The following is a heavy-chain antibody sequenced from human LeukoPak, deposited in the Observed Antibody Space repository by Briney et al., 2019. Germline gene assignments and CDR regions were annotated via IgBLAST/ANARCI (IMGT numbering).Heavy chain of an antibody. V-gene: IGHV3-9*01. D-gene: IGHD5-18*01. CDR3: AKDMADTASYGMDV. CDR1: GFTFDDYA. Sequence: GRSLRLSCAASGFTFDDYAMHWVRQAPGKGLEWVSGISWNSGSIGYADSVKGRFTISRDNAKNSLYLQMSSLRAEDTALYYCAKDMADTASYGMDVWGQGTTATVSS. J-gene: IGHJ6*02. CDR2: ISWNSGSI.